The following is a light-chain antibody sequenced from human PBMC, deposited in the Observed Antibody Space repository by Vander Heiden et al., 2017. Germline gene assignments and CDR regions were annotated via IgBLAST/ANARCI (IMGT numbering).Light chain of an antibody. CDR2: AAS. J-gene: IGKJ1*01. Sequence: DTQLTQSPSSLSASVGDRVTITCRASQGIRSDLDWYQQKPGKAPKRLIYAASSLQSGVPSRFSGSGSGTEFTLTMSSLHPEDFATYYCRQHKSYPWTFGEGTKVEIK. CDR3: RQHKSYPWT. V-gene: IGKV1-17*01. CDR1: QGIRSD.